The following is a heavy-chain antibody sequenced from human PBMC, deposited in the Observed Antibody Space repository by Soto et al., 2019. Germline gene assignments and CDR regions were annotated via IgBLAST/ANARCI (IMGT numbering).Heavy chain of an antibody. CDR1: GYTFTSYG. CDR2: ISAYNGNT. J-gene: IGHJ5*02. CDR3: ARDLRRTPFDP. V-gene: IGHV1-18*01. Sequence: ASVKVSCKASGYTFTSYGISWVRQAPGQGLEWMGWISAYNGNTNYAKQLQGRVTMTTDTSTSTAYMELRSLRSDDTAVYYCARDLRRTPFDPWGQGTLVTVSS. D-gene: IGHD5-12*01.